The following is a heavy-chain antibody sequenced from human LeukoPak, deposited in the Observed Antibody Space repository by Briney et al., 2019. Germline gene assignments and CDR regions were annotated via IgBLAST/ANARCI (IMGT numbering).Heavy chain of an antibody. CDR3: AKDAYSSGWYYYYYGMDV. J-gene: IGHJ6*02. Sequence: GRSLRLSCAASGFTFDDYAMPWVRQAPGKGLEWVSGISWNSGSIGYADSVKGRFTISRDNAKNSLYLQMNSPRAEDTALYYCAKDAYSSGWYYYYYGMDVWGQGTTVTVSS. CDR1: GFTFDDYA. D-gene: IGHD6-19*01. CDR2: ISWNSGSI. V-gene: IGHV3-9*01.